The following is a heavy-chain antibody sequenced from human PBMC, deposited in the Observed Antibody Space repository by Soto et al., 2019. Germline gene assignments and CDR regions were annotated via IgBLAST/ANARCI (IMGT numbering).Heavy chain of an antibody. CDR2: VSADGVSS. CDR3: ANTRQAPVGTHFFDL. CDR1: GFTFSSFA. V-gene: IGHV3-23*01. J-gene: IGHJ4*02. D-gene: IGHD2-15*01. Sequence: QLLESGGGLVQPGGSLRLSCEGSGFTFSSFAMGWVRQAPGKGLEWLSSVSADGVSSFSADSVRGRFRVSRDNSKDTLFLQMRFLRVEDTAVYYCANTRQAPVGTHFFDLWGQGTQVTVSS.